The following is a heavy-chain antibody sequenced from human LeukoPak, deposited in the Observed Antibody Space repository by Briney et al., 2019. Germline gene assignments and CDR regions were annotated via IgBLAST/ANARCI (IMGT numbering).Heavy chain of an antibody. Sequence: PGGSLRLSCAASGFTFSSYDMHWDRQATGKGLEWVSGIGTAGDIYYPGSVKGRFTISRENAKNSLYLQVNSLRAGDTAVYYCARAGYSSTWHSRYFDLWGRGTLVTVSS. CDR1: GFTFSSYD. CDR2: IGTAGDI. D-gene: IGHD6-13*01. V-gene: IGHV3-13*01. CDR3: ARAGYSSTWHSRYFDL. J-gene: IGHJ2*01.